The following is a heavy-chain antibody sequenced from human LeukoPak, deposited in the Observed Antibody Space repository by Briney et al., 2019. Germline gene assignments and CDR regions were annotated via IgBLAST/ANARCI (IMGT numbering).Heavy chain of an antibody. J-gene: IGHJ4*02. D-gene: IGHD1-14*01. V-gene: IGHV4-59*08. Sequence: SETLSLTCTVSGGSISSYYWSWIRQPPGKGLEWIGYIYYSGSTNYNPSLKSRVTISVDTSKNQFSLKLTSVTAADTAVYYCARAISGRGVTLDNWGQGTLVTVSS. CDR3: ARAISGRGVTLDN. CDR2: IYYSGST. CDR1: GGSISSYY.